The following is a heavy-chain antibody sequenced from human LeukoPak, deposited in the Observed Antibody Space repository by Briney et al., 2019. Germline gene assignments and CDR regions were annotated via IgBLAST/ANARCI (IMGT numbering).Heavy chain of an antibody. CDR3: ARPQSQYSGGWYDY. J-gene: IGHJ4*02. D-gene: IGHD6-19*01. CDR2: ISGSGRKT. V-gene: IGHV3-23*01. CDR1: GFTFSNYD. Sequence: GGSLRLSCAASGFTFSNYDMSWVRQAPGKGLVWVSAISGSGRKTYYPDSVKGRFTISRDNSKNTLYLQMNSLRAEDTAVYYCARPQSQYSGGWYDYWGQGTLVTVSS.